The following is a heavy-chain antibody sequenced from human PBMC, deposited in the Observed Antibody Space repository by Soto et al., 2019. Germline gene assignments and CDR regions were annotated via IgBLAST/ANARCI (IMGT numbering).Heavy chain of an antibody. J-gene: IGHJ6*02. CDR1: GDSISRGGYS. Sequence: TLSLTCAVSGDSISRGGYSWTWIRQPPGKALEWIGNIYDSGSTSYNPSLKSRVTMSVDTSKNQFSLRLTSVTAADTAVYFCARGSSSYYDYGMDVWGQGTTVTVSS. V-gene: IGHV4-30-2*01. CDR2: IYDSGST. CDR3: ARGSSSYYDYGMDV. D-gene: IGHD6-6*01.